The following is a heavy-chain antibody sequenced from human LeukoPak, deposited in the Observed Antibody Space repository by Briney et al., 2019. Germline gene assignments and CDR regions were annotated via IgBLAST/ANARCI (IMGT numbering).Heavy chain of an antibody. D-gene: IGHD2-2*01. J-gene: IGHJ5*02. Sequence: SETLSLTCTVSGGSINGYYWSWLRQPAGKGLEWIGRVYNSESINYNPSLKSRVTMSIDTSKNQFYLKLNSVTAAGTALYYCARDRSSSYTRDWFDPWGQGALVTVSS. V-gene: IGHV4-4*07. CDR3: ARDRSSSYTRDWFDP. CDR2: VYNSESI. CDR1: GGSINGYY.